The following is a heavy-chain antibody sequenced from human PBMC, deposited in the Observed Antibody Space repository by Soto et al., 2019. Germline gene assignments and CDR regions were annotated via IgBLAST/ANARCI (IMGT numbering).Heavy chain of an antibody. V-gene: IGHV4-39*01. J-gene: IGHJ5*02. Sequence: SETLSLTCTVSGGSISSGSHYGGWIRQPPGKGLEWIGCIYYAGSTYYNMSLKSRVTISVDTSKNQSSLKLHSVTAANTAVYCCSMAGLGERRAPKWVEPCRQGTLVTFSS. CDR3: SMAGLGERRAPKWVEP. CDR1: GGSISSGSHY. CDR2: IYYAGST. D-gene: IGHD6-25*01.